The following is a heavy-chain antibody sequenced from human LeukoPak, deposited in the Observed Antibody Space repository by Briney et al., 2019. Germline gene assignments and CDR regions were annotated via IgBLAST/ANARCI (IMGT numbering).Heavy chain of an antibody. D-gene: IGHD3-10*01. CDR1: GGSISSGGYS. CDR2: IYHSGST. Sequence: SQTLSLTCAVSGGSISSGGYSWSWIRQPPGKGLEWIGYIYHSGSTYYNPSLKSRVTIPVDRSKNQFSLKLSSVTAADTAVYYCARGLGYYGSGSYYNVERYYYYGMDVWGQGTTVTVSS. CDR3: ARGLGYYGSGSYYNVERYYYYGMDV. V-gene: IGHV4-30-2*01. J-gene: IGHJ6*02.